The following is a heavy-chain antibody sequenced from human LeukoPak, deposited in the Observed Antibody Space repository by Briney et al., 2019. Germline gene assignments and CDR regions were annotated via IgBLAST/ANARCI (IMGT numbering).Heavy chain of an antibody. J-gene: IGHJ4*02. Sequence: PSETLSLTCTVSGGSITNYYWSWIRQPPGKGLEWIGHIYYSGTTNYNPSLKSRVTISVDTSKNQFSLKLSSVTAADTAVYYCARVTPQWLEFDYWGQGTLVTVSS. CDR1: GGSITNYY. V-gene: IGHV4-59*01. CDR2: IYYSGTT. CDR3: ARVTPQWLEFDY. D-gene: IGHD6-19*01.